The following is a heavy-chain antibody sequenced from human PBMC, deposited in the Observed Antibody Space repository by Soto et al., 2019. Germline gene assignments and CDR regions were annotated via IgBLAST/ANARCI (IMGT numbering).Heavy chain of an antibody. CDR1: GGSFSGHY. D-gene: IGHD3-16*02. V-gene: IGHV4-34*01. CDR3: ARAGVYDYIWGSYRSYDN. CDR2: ISHSGST. Sequence: PSETLSLTCAVYGGSFSGHYCRWILQPPGKGLEWIGEISHSGSTNYNPSLKSRVTISVDTSKNQFSLKLSSVTAADTAVYYCARAGVYDYIWGSYRSYDNWGQGTLVTV. J-gene: IGHJ4*02.